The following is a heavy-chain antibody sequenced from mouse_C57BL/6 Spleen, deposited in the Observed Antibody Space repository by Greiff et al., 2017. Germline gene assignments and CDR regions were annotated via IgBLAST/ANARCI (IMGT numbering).Heavy chain of an antibody. V-gene: IGHV2-6-1*01. Sequence: VKLMESGPGLVAPSQSLSITCTVSGFSLTSYGVHWVRQPPGKGLEWLVVIWSDGSTTYNSALNSRLSISKETSKGQVFLKMNSLQTDDTAMYYGARHAHGNSCAMDYWGQGTSVTVSS. CDR2: IWSDGST. J-gene: IGHJ4*01. CDR1: GFSLTSYG. CDR3: ARHAHGNSCAMDY. D-gene: IGHD2-1*01.